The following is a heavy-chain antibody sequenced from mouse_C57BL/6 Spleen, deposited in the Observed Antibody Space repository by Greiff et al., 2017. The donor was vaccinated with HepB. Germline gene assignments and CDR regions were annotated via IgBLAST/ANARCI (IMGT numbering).Heavy chain of an antibody. J-gene: IGHJ4*01. CDR3: ARDYDYAMDY. Sequence: VQLKQSGAELVKPGASVKISCKASGYAFSSYWMHWVKQRTEQGLEWIGRIDPEDGETKYAPKFQGKATITADTSSNTAYLQLSSLTSEDTAVYYCARDYDYAMDYWGQGTSVTVSS. D-gene: IGHD2-4*01. V-gene: IGHV14-2*01. CDR1: GYAFSSYW. CDR2: IDPEDGET.